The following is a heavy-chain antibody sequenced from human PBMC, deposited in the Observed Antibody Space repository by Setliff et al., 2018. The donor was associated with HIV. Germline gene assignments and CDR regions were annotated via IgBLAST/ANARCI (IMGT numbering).Heavy chain of an antibody. CDR1: GGSISSGDYY. CDR3: ARETNASGSLTAYWYFDL. D-gene: IGHD3-10*01. J-gene: IGHJ2*01. CDR2: IYNSGST. Sequence: SETMSFTCTVSGGSISSGDYYWTWIRQPPGKGLEWIGYIYNSGSTYYEPSLRGRVTISIDRSKNQFSLKLNFVTAADTSVYYCARETNASGSLTAYWYFDLWGRGTLVTVSS. V-gene: IGHV4-30-4*08.